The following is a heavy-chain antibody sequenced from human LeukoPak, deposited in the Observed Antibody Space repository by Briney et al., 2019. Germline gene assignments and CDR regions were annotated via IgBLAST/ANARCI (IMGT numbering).Heavy chain of an antibody. Sequence: SVKVSCTASGGTFSSYAISWVRQAPGQGLGWMGGSITFFGTANYAQKFQGRVTITADESRSSAYMELSSLRSEDTGVYYCAISEVSAEDYYDSSGYYDVFDYWGQGTLVTVST. CDR2: SITFFGTA. CDR3: AISEVSAEDYYDSSGYYDVFDY. CDR1: GGTFSSYA. J-gene: IGHJ4*02. D-gene: IGHD3-22*01. V-gene: IGHV1-69*13.